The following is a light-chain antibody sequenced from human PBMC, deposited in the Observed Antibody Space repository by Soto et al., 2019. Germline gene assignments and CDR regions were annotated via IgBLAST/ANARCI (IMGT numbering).Light chain of an antibody. J-gene: IGKJ2*01. Sequence: EIVLTQSPATLSLSPGDRATLSCRASPSITNFVAWYQQKPGQAPRLLIYGASSRATGIPDRFSGSGSGTDFTLTISRLEPYDFAVYYCQQYGTLPYTFGQGTKLEIK. CDR1: PSITNF. V-gene: IGKV3-20*01. CDR3: QQYGTLPYT. CDR2: GAS.